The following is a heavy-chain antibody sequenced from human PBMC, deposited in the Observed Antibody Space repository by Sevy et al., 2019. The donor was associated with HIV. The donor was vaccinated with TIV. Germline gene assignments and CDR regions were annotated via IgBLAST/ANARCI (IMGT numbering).Heavy chain of an antibody. Sequence: SETLSLTCSVSGDAMSSRSYCWDWIRQPPGKGLEWIGEISYSGSTYLNTSLTSRVTISVDTSKKQFSLKLTSVTAADTAVYYCARHLSTTQGYYFDYWGQGALVTVSS. D-gene: IGHD2-15*01. CDR2: ISYSGST. J-gene: IGHJ4*02. CDR3: ARHLSTTQGYYFDY. V-gene: IGHV4-39*01. CDR1: GDAMSSRSYC.